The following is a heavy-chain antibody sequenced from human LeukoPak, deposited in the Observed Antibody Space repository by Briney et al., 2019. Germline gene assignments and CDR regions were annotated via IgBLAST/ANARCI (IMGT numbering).Heavy chain of an antibody. Sequence: SETLSLTCTVSGGSISSYYWSWLRQSAGKGLEWIGRIYTNRSTNYNHSLKNRVTMSVDTSKNQFSLKLNSVTAADTAVYYCARDPYGSGSLFEYWGQGTLVTVSS. D-gene: IGHD3-10*01. CDR2: IYTNRST. CDR3: ARDPYGSGSLFEY. J-gene: IGHJ4*02. V-gene: IGHV4-4*07. CDR1: GGSISSYY.